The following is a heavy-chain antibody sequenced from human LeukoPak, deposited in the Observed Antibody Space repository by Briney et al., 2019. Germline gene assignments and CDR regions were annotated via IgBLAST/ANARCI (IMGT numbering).Heavy chain of an antibody. J-gene: IGHJ4*02. CDR2: ISGSGGST. V-gene: IGHV3-23*01. Sequence: PGGSLRLSCAASGFTFSSYAMSWVRQAPGKGLELVSGISGSGGSTYHADSVKGRFTISRDNSENTLYLQMNSLRAEDTAVYYCARLRGQSGNIAAAIYYFDYWGQGTLVTVSS. CDR3: ARLRGQSGNIAAAIYYFDY. CDR1: GFTFSSYA. D-gene: IGHD6-13*01.